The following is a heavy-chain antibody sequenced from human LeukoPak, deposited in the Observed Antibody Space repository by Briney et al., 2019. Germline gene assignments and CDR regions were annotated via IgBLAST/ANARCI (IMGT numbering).Heavy chain of an antibody. CDR1: GFTFSRHW. V-gene: IGHV3-7*04. D-gene: IGHD1-26*01. CDR3: ARVKEGAAYFDY. Sequence: GGSLRLSCSAPGFTFSRHWMSWVRQAPGKGLEWVANIKQDGSEKYYVDSVKGRFTISRDNADNSLYLQMNSPRAEDTAVYYCARVKEGAAYFDYWGQGTLVTVSS. CDR2: IKQDGSEK. J-gene: IGHJ4*02.